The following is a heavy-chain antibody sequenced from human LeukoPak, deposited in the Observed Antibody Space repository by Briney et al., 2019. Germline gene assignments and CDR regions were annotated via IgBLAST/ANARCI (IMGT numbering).Heavy chain of an antibody. J-gene: IGHJ4*02. CDR1: GYTFTSYG. CDR2: ISAYNGNT. V-gene: IGHV1-18*01. CDR3: ARGRPTNLGGIY. D-gene: IGHD7-27*01. Sequence: ASVKVSCKSSGYTFTSYGISWVRQAPGQGLEWMGWISAYNGNTNYVQKLQGRVTMTTDTSTSTAYMELRSLRSEDTAVYYCARGRPTNLGGIYWGQGTLVTVSS.